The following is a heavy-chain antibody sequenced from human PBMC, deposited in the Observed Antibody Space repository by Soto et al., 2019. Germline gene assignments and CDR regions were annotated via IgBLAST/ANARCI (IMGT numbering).Heavy chain of an antibody. V-gene: IGHV1-18*04. J-gene: IGHJ4*02. CDR1: GYTFSRYG. D-gene: IGHD3-22*01. CDR3: ARGHSDSRGYRFDD. CDR2: ISAYNGNT. Sequence: QVQLVQSGAEVKKPGASVKVSCKASGYTFSRYGITWVRQAPGQGLEWMGWISAYNGNTSYAQTIQGRVTMTTDTSTTTAYMELRYLRPDDTAVYYCARGHSDSRGYRFDDWGQVTLVTVSS.